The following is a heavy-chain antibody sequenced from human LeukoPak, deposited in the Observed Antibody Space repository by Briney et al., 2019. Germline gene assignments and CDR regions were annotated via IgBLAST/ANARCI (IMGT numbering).Heavy chain of an antibody. J-gene: IGHJ4*02. CDR1: GFTFSSYS. CDR3: ARGRAQLWPH. D-gene: IGHD5-18*01. CDR2: IKQDGSEK. Sequence: GGCLRLSCGASGFTFSSYSMVWVRQAPGKGPEWVANIKQDGSEKYYVDSVKGRFTISRDNAKNSLYLQMNSLRAEDTAVYYCARGRAQLWPHWGQGTLVTVSS. V-gene: IGHV3-7*01.